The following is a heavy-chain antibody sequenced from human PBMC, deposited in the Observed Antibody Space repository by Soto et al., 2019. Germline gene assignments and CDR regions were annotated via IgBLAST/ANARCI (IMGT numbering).Heavy chain of an antibody. CDR1: GFTFSSYA. CDR3: AREEAGYSGYDKNDYGMDV. V-gene: IGHV3-30-3*01. D-gene: IGHD5-12*01. CDR2: ISYDGSNK. Sequence: PGGSLRLSCAASGFTFSSYAMHWVRQAPGKGLEWVAVISYDGSNKYYADSVKGRFTISRDNSKNTLYLQMNSLRAEDTAVYYCAREEAGYSGYDKNDYGMDVWGQGTTVTSP. J-gene: IGHJ6*02.